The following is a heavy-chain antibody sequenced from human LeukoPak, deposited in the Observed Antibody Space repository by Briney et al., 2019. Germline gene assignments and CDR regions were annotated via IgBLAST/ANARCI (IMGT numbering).Heavy chain of an antibody. J-gene: IGHJ5*02. CDR1: GYTFTSCD. Sequence: GASVRVSCKASGYTFTSCDINWVRQATGQVLEWMGWMNPNTGNTGYAQKFQGRVTMTRNTSISTAYMELSSLRSEDTAVYYCARGRGDRIVVVPAAISPYNWFDPWGQGTLVTVSS. D-gene: IGHD2-2*01. CDR2: MNPNTGNT. CDR3: ARGRGDRIVVVPAAISPYNWFDP. V-gene: IGHV1-8*01.